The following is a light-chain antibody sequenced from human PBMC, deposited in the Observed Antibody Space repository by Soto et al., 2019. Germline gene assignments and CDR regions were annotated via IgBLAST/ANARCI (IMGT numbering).Light chain of an antibody. CDR2: TNN. V-gene: IGLV1-44*01. CDR1: NSNIGGNY. Sequence: QSVLTQPPSASGTPGQTVTISCSGSNSNIGGNYVYWYQQLPGTAPKLLIYTNNQGPSGVSDRFSGSKSGTSASLAISGLQSEDEADYYCAAWDDTLNGWVFGGGTQLTVL. J-gene: IGLJ3*02. CDR3: AAWDDTLNGWV.